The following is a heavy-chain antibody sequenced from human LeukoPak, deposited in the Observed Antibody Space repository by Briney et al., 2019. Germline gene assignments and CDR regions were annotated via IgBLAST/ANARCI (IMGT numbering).Heavy chain of an antibody. CDR1: GGTFSSCA. CDR2: IIPILGIA. V-gene: IGHV1-69*04. Sequence: SVKVSCKASGGTFSSCAISWVRQAPGQGLEWMGRIIPILGIANYAQKFQGRVTITADKSTSTAYMELSSLRSEDTAVYYCAREREWELLGPTPHNSGTIFDPWGQGTLVTVSS. CDR3: AREREWELLGPTPHNSGTIFDP. J-gene: IGHJ5*02. D-gene: IGHD1-26*01.